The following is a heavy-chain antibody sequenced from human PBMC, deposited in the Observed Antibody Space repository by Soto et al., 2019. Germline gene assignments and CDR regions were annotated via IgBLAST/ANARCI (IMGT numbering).Heavy chain of an antibody. V-gene: IGHV1-18*01. CDR2: ISAYNGNT. D-gene: IGHD7-27*01. CDR1: GYTFTSYG. CDR3: ARDTGDGTFDF. Sequence: GASVKVSCKASGYTFTSYGISWVRQAPGQGLEWMGWISAYNGNTNYAQKFQDRVTISRDTSASTAYMELTSLRSEDTAVYYCARDTGDGTFDFWGQGTLVTVSS. J-gene: IGHJ4*02.